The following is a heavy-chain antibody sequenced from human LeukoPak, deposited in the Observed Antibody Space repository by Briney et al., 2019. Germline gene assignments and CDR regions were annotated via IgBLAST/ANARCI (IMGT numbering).Heavy chain of an antibody. CDR2: VYYSGST. CDR1: GGSISSYY. D-gene: IGHD4-17*01. J-gene: IGHJ5*02. Sequence: SETLSLTCTVSGGSISSYYWSWIRQPPGRGLEWIGYVYYSGSTNYSPSLKSRVTISVDTSKNQFSLRLSSVTTADTAVYYCARAPTVTDWFDPWGQGTLVTVSS. CDR3: ARAPTVTDWFDP. V-gene: IGHV4-59*12.